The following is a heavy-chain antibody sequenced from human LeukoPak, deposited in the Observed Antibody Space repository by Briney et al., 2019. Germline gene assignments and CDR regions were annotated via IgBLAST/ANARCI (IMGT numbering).Heavy chain of an antibody. CDR1: GYSFTSYW. V-gene: IGHV5-51*01. CDR2: IYPGDSHT. CDR3: ARLNTFSVTSPDSRYGFDI. Sequence: GESLKISCKGSGYSFTSYWIGWVRQMPGKGLEWMGIIYPGDSHTTYSPSFQGQVTISADKSISTAFLQWRSLEASDTAIYYCARLNTFSVTSPDSRYGFDIWGQGTMVTVSS. J-gene: IGHJ3*02. D-gene: IGHD3-3*02.